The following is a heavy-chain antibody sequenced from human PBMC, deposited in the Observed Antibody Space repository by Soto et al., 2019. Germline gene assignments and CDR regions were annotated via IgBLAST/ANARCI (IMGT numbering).Heavy chain of an antibody. D-gene: IGHD3-22*01. V-gene: IGHV3-23*01. CDR2: ISSGGGST. Sequence: EVQLLESGGGLVQPGGSLRLSCAASGLTFSSYAMNWVRQAPGKGLEWVSGISSGGGSTYYADSVKGRFTVSRDESKNLLFRGMNSQRAEDTALYYCAKIAPASEYYGITGYQGYFDLSGHGTLVTVSS. CDR1: GLTFSSYA. J-gene: IGHJ2*01. CDR3: AKIAPASEYYGITGYQGYFDL.